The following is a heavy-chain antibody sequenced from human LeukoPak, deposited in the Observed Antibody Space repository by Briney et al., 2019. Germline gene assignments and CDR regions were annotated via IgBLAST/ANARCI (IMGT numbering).Heavy chain of an antibody. CDR2: INQDGSEK. Sequence: GGSLRLSCAASGFTFSNYWMNLVRQAPGEGLEWVANINQDGSEKHYLDSVKGRFTISRDDAKNSLYLQMNNLGAEDTAVYYCVRNLAVAGTCFDSWGQGTLVTVSS. CDR3: VRNLAVAGTCFDS. CDR1: GFTFSNYW. V-gene: IGHV3-7*03. J-gene: IGHJ4*02. D-gene: IGHD6-19*01.